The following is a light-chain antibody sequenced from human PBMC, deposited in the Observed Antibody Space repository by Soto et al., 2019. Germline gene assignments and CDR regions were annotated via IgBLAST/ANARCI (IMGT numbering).Light chain of an antibody. Sequence: DIQFTQSPSFLSASVGDRVTITCRASQGISSYLAWYQQKPGKAPKLLIYAASTLQSGVPSRFRGSGSGTECTLTISRLQPEDFATYYCQQLNSYPLTFGQGTRLDIK. CDR1: QGISSY. V-gene: IGKV1-9*01. J-gene: IGKJ5*01. CDR2: AAS. CDR3: QQLNSYPLT.